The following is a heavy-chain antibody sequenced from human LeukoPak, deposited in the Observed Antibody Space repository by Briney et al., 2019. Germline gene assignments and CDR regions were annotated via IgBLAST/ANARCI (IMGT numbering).Heavy chain of an antibody. CDR2: INPNSGGT. Sequence: ASVKVSCKASGYIFTVYYMHWVRQAPGQGLEWMGWINPNSGGTNYAQKFQGRVTMTRDTSISTAYMELSRLRSDDTAVYYCAREGRYGDYYFDYWGQGTLVTVSS. D-gene: IGHD4-17*01. CDR3: AREGRYGDYYFDY. V-gene: IGHV1-2*02. CDR1: GYIFTVYY. J-gene: IGHJ4*02.